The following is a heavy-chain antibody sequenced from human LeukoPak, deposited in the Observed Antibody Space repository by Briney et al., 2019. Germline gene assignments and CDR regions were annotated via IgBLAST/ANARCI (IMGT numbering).Heavy chain of an antibody. J-gene: IGHJ4*02. CDR1: GASVTTSH. Sequence: PSETLSLTCVVSGASVTTSHWNWIRQVPGKGLEWIGCLSYTGKIDYNPSLTSRVTISLDASKNQVFLKLTSLAAADTAVYYCSEGYFEPFDHWGQGILVTVSS. D-gene: IGHD2/OR15-2a*01. CDR2: LSYTGKI. V-gene: IGHV4-59*02. CDR3: SEGYFEPFDH.